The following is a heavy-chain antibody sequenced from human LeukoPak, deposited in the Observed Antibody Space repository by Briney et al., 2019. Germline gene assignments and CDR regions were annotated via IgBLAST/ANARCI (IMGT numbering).Heavy chain of an antibody. CDR2: IKSKTDGGAI. V-gene: IGHV3-15*01. CDR3: TTDSMITPPKHIDY. CDR1: GFTFSIAW. Sequence: GGSLRLSCAASGFTFSIAWMNWVRQAPGKGLEWVGRIKSKTDGGAIEYAAPVKGRFTISRDDSKNTLYLQMNSLKTEDTAMYYCTTDSMITPPKHIDYWGQGTLVTVSS. J-gene: IGHJ4*02. D-gene: IGHD3-16*01.